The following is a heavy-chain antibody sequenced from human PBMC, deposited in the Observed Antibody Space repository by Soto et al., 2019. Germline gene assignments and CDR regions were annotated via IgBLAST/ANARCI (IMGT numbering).Heavy chain of an antibody. CDR3: ARLPYSSGWYGDY. D-gene: IGHD6-19*01. V-gene: IGHV3-30*03. Sequence: GGSLRLSCAASGFTFSSYGMHWVRQAPGKGLEWVAVISYDGSNKYYADSVKGRFTISRDNAKNSLYLQMNSLRAEDTAVYYCARLPYSSGWYGDYWGQGTLVTVSS. CDR1: GFTFSSYG. J-gene: IGHJ4*02. CDR2: ISYDGSNK.